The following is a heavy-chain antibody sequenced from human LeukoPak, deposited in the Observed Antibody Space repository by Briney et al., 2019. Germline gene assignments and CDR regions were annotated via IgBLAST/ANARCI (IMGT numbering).Heavy chain of an antibody. Sequence: PGGSLRLSCAASGFTFSSYWMSWVRQAPEKGLEWVANIKQDGSEKYYVDSVKGRFTISRDNAKNSLYLQMNSLRAEDTAVYYCAREDCSGGSCYSALFYWGQGTLVTVSS. CDR1: GFTFSSYW. J-gene: IGHJ4*02. CDR3: AREDCSGGSCYSALFY. D-gene: IGHD2-15*01. CDR2: IKQDGSEK. V-gene: IGHV3-7*01.